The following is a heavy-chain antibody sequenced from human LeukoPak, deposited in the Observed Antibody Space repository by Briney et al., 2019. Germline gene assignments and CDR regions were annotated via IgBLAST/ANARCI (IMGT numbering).Heavy chain of an antibody. Sequence: SETLSLTCTVSGGSISSYYWSWIRQPAGKGLEWIGRIYTSGSTNYNPSLKSRVTMSVDTSKNQFSLKLSSVTAADTAVYYCARDSADFWSGYRDDAFDIWGQGTMVTVSS. CDR2: IYTSGST. D-gene: IGHD3-3*01. CDR1: GGSISSYY. J-gene: IGHJ3*02. V-gene: IGHV4-4*07. CDR3: ARDSADFWSGYRDDAFDI.